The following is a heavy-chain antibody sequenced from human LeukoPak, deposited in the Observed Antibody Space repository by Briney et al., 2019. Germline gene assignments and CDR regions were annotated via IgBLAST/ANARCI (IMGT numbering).Heavy chain of an antibody. CDR2: ISGSGGGT. CDR1: GFTFSSYA. J-gene: IGHJ4*02. Sequence: PGGSLRLSCAASGFTFSSYAMSWVRQAPGKGLEWVSAISGSGGGTYYPDSVKGRFTISRDNSKNTLYLQMNSLRAEDTAVYYCAKDPGQWLVPVDYWGQGTLVTVSS. V-gene: IGHV3-23*01. D-gene: IGHD6-19*01. CDR3: AKDPGQWLVPVDY.